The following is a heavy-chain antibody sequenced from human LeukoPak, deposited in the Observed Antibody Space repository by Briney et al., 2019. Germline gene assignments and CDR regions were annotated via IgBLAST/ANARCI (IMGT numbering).Heavy chain of an antibody. J-gene: IGHJ4*02. CDR2: IYYGGST. V-gene: IGHV4-59*01. D-gene: IGHD5-12*01. CDR1: GGSISSYY. CDR3: ARGTAVVTNSDFDY. Sequence: TSETLSLTCTVSGGSISSYYWSWIRQPPGKGLEWIGYIYYGGSTNYNPSLKSRVTISVDTSKNQFSLKLSSVTAADTAVYYCARGTAVVTNSDFDYWGQGALVTVSS.